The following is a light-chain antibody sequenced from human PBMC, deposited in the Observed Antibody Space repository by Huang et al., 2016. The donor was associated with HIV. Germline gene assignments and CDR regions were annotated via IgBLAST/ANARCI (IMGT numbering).Light chain of an antibody. Sequence: EIVLTQSPGTLSLSPWERATLSGRASQSVSSSYLGGYQQKPGQAPRLLSYGASSRATGIPDRVSGSGSGTDFTLTISRLEPEDFAVYYCQQYGSSPPAFGQGTKVEIK. CDR1: QSVSSSY. CDR3: QQYGSSPPA. V-gene: IGKV3-20*01. J-gene: IGKJ1*01. CDR2: GAS.